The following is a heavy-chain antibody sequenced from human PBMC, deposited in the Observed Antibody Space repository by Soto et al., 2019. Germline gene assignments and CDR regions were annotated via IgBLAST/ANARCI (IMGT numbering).Heavy chain of an antibody. CDR3: VDYFRFFYK. V-gene: IGHV3-23*01. Sequence: GGSLILSCAGSGFTPTTTPLSWVRQPPGKGLEWVTTISGTASRTYYVDSVKGRFFISRDNSKNTVTLQMNNLTLDDTAVYYCVDYFRFFYKWGQGTRVRVSS. CDR2: ISGTASRT. CDR1: GFTPTTTP. D-gene: IGHD3-3*01. J-gene: IGHJ4*02.